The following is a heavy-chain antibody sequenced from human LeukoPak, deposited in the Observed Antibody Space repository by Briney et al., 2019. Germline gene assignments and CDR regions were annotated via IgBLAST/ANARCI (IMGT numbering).Heavy chain of an antibody. CDR1: GGTFSSYA. Sequence: SVKVSCKASGGTFSSYAISWVRQAPGQGLEWMGGIIPIFGTANYAQKFQGRVTITADESTNTAYMELSSLRSEDTAVYYCARDCSSTSCLFDYWGQGTLVTVSS. V-gene: IGHV1-69*13. CDR3: ARDCSSTSCLFDY. CDR2: IIPIFGTA. D-gene: IGHD2-2*01. J-gene: IGHJ4*02.